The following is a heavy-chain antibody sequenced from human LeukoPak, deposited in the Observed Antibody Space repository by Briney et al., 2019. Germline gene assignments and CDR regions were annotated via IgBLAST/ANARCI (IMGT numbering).Heavy chain of an antibody. CDR2: INHNGRT. V-gene: IGHV4-34*01. CDR3: ARVRAEVRGVINALDY. D-gene: IGHD3-10*01. J-gene: IGHJ4*02. Sequence: SETLSLTCAVSGGSLSGYFWGWIRQPPGKGLEWIGDINHNGRTNYNASLKSRVTISADKSKNLLSLKLSSVTAADTAVYYCARVRAEVRGVINALDYWGQGTVVTVS. CDR1: GGSLSGYF.